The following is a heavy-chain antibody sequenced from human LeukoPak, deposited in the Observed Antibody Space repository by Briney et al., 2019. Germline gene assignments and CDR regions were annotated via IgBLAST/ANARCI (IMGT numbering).Heavy chain of an antibody. CDR1: GGSISSGSYY. V-gene: IGHV4-61*02. Sequence: SETLSLTCTVSGGSISSGSYYWSWIRQPAGKGLEWIGRIYTSGSTNYNPSLKSRVTISVDTSKNQFSLKLSSVTAADTAVYYCARALPKVVPAETPLKLQGYYYMDVWGKGTTVTVSS. J-gene: IGHJ6*03. CDR2: IYTSGST. D-gene: IGHD2-2*01. CDR3: ARALPKVVPAETPLKLQGYYYMDV.